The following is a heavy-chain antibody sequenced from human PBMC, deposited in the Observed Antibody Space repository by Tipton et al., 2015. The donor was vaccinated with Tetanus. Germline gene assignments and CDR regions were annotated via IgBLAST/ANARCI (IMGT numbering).Heavy chain of an antibody. D-gene: IGHD3-22*01. J-gene: IGHJ4*02. CDR1: GFTFSSYA. CDR2: ISGSGGST. V-gene: IGHV3-23*01. Sequence: SLRLSCAASGFTFSSYAMSWVRQAPGKGLEWVSAISGSGGSTYYADSVKGRFTISRDNSKNTLYLQMNSLRAGDTAVYYCAKDGDDSSGLFDYWGQGTLVTVSS. CDR3: AKDGDDSSGLFDY.